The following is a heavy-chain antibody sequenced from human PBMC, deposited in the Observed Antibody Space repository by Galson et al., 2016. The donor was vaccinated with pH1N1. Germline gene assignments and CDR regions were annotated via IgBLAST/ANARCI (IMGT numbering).Heavy chain of an antibody. CDR3: AAEYYLASGTDPLVGYYGMDV. J-gene: IGHJ6*02. CDR2: SKSKTDGGTT. D-gene: IGHD1/OR15-1a*01. Sequence: SLRLSCAASGFTFSNARMNWVRQAPGKGLEWVGRSKSKTDGGTTDYAAPVKGRFTVSRDDSKNTRYLEMNSLKTEDTAVYYCAAEYYLASGTDPLVGYYGMDVWGQGTTVTVSS. V-gene: IGHV3-15*01. CDR1: GFTFSNAR.